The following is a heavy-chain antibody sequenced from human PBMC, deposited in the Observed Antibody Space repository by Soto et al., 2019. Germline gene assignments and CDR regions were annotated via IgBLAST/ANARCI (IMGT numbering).Heavy chain of an antibody. D-gene: IGHD6-19*01. CDR3: RTQWLD. J-gene: IGHJ4*02. CDR1: GFTFSNAW. V-gene: IGHV3-15*01. CDR2: IKKKTDGGTA. Sequence: EVQLVESGGGLVKPGGSLRLSCAASGFTFSNAWMSWVRQAPGKGLEWVGFIKKKTDGGTADYGAPVKGRFTISRDDSKNMLYLQMNSLKTEDTAVYYCRTQWLDWGQGTLVTVSS.